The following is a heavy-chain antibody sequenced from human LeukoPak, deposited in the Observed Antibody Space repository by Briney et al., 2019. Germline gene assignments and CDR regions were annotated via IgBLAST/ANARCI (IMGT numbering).Heavy chain of an antibody. V-gene: IGHV3-30*02. CDR3: ARWGIAAAGDTNDAFDI. J-gene: IGHJ3*02. CDR1: GFTFTSYG. CDR2: IRFDSSNK. Sequence: PGGSLRLSCAASGFTFTSYGIHWVRQAPGKGLEWVAFIRFDSSNKYYADSVKGRFTISRDNSKNTLYLQMNSLRAEDTAVYYCARWGIAAAGDTNDAFDIWGQGTMITVSS. D-gene: IGHD6-13*01.